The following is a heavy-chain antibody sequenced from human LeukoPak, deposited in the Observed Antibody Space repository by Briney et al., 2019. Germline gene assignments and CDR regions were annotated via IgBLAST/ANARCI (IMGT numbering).Heavy chain of an antibody. CDR3: AKAEPQLWFIFDY. Sequence: GGSLRLSCTASGFTFGDYAMSWVRQAPGKGLEWVSAISGSGGSTYYADSVKGRFTISRDNSKNTLYLQMNSLRAEDTAVYYCAKAEPQLWFIFDYWGQGTLVTVSS. CDR2: ISGSGGST. D-gene: IGHD5-18*01. J-gene: IGHJ4*02. V-gene: IGHV3-23*01. CDR1: GFTFGDYA.